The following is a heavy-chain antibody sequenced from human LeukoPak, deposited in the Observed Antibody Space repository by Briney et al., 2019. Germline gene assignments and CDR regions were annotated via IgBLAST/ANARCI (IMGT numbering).Heavy chain of an antibody. Sequence: ASVKVSCKASGYTFTGYYMHWVRQAPGQGLEWMGWINPNSGGTNYAQKFRGRVTMTRDTSISTAYMELSRLRSDDTAVYYCARGRKDFWSGYGTDYFDYWGQGTLVTVSS. D-gene: IGHD3-3*01. J-gene: IGHJ4*02. CDR2: INPNSGGT. V-gene: IGHV1-2*02. CDR1: GYTFTGYY. CDR3: ARGRKDFWSGYGTDYFDY.